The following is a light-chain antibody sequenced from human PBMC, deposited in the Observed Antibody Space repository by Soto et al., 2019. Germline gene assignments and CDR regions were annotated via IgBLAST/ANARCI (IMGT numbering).Light chain of an antibody. V-gene: IGKV1-5*03. J-gene: IGKJ2*01. CDR2: QAS. CDR1: QSVSGW. Sequence: DIQMTQSPSTLSASVGDRVAISCRASQSVSGWLAWYQQKPGKVPKLLIYQASTLEDGVPSRFSGSGSGTELTLTISSLQPDDSATYYCQHYNDYSYTFGPGTNVEIK. CDR3: QHYNDYSYT.